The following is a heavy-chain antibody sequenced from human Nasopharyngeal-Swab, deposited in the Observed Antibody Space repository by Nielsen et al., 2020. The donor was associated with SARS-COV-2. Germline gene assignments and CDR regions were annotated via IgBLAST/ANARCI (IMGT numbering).Heavy chain of an antibody. CDR1: SGWLTGCK. J-gene: IGHJ4*02. CDR2: INPNSGGT. CDR3: ARSPYADPLGLVY. Sequence: GSVSARCKGWSGWLTGCKMHWVRQAPGQGLEWMGRINPNSGGTNYAQKFQGRVTMTRDTSISTAYMELSRLRSDDTAVYYCARSPYADPLGLVYWGQGTLVTVSS. V-gene: IGHV1-2*06. D-gene: IGHD4-17*01.